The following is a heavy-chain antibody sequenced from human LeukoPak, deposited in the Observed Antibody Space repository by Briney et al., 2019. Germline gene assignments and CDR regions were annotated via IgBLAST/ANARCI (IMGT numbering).Heavy chain of an antibody. J-gene: IGHJ4*02. V-gene: IGHV3-30-3*01. Sequence: GGSLRLSCAASGFTFSSYAMYWVRQAPGKGLEWVAVISYDGSNKHYADSVKGRFTISRDNAKNSLYLQMNSLRAEDTAVYYCARVHYYDSSGYYLDYWGQGTLVTVSS. CDR2: ISYDGSNK. CDR3: ARVHYYDSSGYYLDY. D-gene: IGHD3-22*01. CDR1: GFTFSSYA.